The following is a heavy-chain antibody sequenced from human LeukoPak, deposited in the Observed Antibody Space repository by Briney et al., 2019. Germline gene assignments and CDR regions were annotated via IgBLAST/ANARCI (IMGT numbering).Heavy chain of an antibody. V-gene: IGHV3-13*04. Sequence: PGGSLRLSCAASGLTFSGYDMFWVRQATGKGLEWVSGIGTTGDTYYAGSVKGRFTISRENARNSLYLQMNSLIAGDTAVYYCARSTIAVASGMDVWGQGTTVTVSS. CDR2: IGTTGDT. D-gene: IGHD6-19*01. CDR1: GLTFSGYD. J-gene: IGHJ6*02. CDR3: ARSTIAVASGMDV.